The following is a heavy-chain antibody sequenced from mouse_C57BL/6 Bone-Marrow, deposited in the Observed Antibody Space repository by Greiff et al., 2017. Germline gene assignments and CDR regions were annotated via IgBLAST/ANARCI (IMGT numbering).Heavy chain of an antibody. CDR3: AILLRLDYAMDY. D-gene: IGHD1-1*01. V-gene: IGHV1-18*01. CDR2: INPNNGGT. J-gene: IGHJ4*01. Sequence: EVQLQQSGPELVKPGASVKIPCKASGYTFTDYNMDWVKQSHGKSLEWIGDINPNNGGTIYNQKFKGKATLTVDKSSSTAYMELRSLTSEDTAVYYCAILLRLDYAMDYWGQGTSVTVSS. CDR1: GYTFTDYN.